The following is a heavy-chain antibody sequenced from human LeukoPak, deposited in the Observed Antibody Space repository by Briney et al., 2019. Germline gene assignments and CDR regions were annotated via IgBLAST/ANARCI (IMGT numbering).Heavy chain of an antibody. J-gene: IGHJ4*02. CDR1: ALTLSSYG. V-gene: IGHV3-23*01. CDR2: ISFRAGTT. D-gene: IGHD2-21*02. Sequence: PGGSLRLSCAGSALTLSSYGVGWVGQAPGKGLEGLEAISFRAGTTYSADSVKRRFTISRDNSKNTLYLQLSILRAEDTAVYYCAKISWDSGSDREKFWGQGTLVTVSS. CDR3: AKISWDSGSDREKF.